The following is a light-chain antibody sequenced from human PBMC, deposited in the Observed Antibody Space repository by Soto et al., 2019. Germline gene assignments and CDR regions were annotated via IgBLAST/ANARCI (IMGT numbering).Light chain of an antibody. V-gene: IGLV2-14*03. J-gene: IGLJ2*01. CDR3: SSYTASSTYVV. Sequence: QSVLTQPASVSGSPGQSITISCTGTSSDVGGYNYVSWYQHHPGKAPKLMIYDVDIRPSGVSNRFSGSKSGNTASLTISGLQAEDEADYYCSSYTASSTYVVFGGGTKLTVL. CDR2: DVD. CDR1: SSDVGGYNY.